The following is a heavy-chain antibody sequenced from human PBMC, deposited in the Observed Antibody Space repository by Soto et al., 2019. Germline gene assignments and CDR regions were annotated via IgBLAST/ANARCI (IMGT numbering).Heavy chain of an antibody. J-gene: IGHJ4*02. CDR2: IIPIFGTA. CDR3: ARDGGRHSGGIDY. CDR1: GGTFSSYS. V-gene: IGHV1-69*01. D-gene: IGHD1-26*01. Sequence: QVQLVQSGAEVKKPGSSVKVSCKASGGTFSSYSINRVRQAPGQGLEWMGEIIPIFGTANYAQKFQGRVTITADESTSTAYMELSRLRSEDTAVYYCARDGGRHSGGIDYWGQGTLVTVSS.